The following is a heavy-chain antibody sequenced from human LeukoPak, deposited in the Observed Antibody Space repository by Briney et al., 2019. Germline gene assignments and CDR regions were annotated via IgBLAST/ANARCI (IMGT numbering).Heavy chain of an antibody. V-gene: IGHV3-20*04. Sequence: RTGGSLRLSCTASGFVFDDYGMTWVRQVPGKGLEWVSTINWNGDSSDYADSVKGRFTISRDNGKNSVNLEMNSLRAEDTALYYCVKLEYYFDSTGFLDNWGQGTLVTVS. CDR2: INWNGDSS. J-gene: IGHJ4*02. D-gene: IGHD3-22*01. CDR1: GFVFDDYG. CDR3: VKLEYYFDSTGFLDN.